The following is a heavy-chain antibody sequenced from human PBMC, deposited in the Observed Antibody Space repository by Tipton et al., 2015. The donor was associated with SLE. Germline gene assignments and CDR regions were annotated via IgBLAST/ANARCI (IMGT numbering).Heavy chain of an antibody. CDR1: GYFISGGYF. Sequence: LRLSCTVSGYFISGGYFWGWIRQPPGKGLEWIGSIYHRGSTYYNPSLTRRVTIAIDTSKNQISLKLTSVTAADTAVYYCARVYSSSWYYYYYMDVWGKGTTVSVSS. D-gene: IGHD6-13*01. CDR2: IYHRGST. J-gene: IGHJ6*03. V-gene: IGHV4-38-2*02. CDR3: ARVYSSSWYYYYYMDV.